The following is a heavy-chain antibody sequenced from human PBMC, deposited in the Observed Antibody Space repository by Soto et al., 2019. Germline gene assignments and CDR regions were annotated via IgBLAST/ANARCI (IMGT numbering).Heavy chain of an antibody. D-gene: IGHD3-10*01. Sequence: QVQLQESCPGLVKPSQTLSLTCTVSGGSISSGGYYWSWIRQHPGKGLEWIGYIYYSGSTYYNPSLKSRVTISVDTSKNQFSLKLGSVTAADTAGYYCARGLIWFWVLPPTFVHWGQGTLVTVSS. V-gene: IGHV4-31*03. CDR1: GGSISSGGYY. J-gene: IGHJ4*02. CDR2: IYYSGST. CDR3: ARGLIWFWVLPPTFVH.